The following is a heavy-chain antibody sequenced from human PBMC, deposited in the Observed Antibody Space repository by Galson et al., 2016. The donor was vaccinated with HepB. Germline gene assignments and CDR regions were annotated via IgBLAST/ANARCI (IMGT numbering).Heavy chain of an antibody. V-gene: IGHV3-23*01. CDR1: GFTFNIYA. CDR2: ISGDGRGT. CDR3: VSDTFGAFDP. J-gene: IGHJ5*02. Sequence: SLRLSCAASGFTFNIYAMTWVRQAPGKGLQWVSAISGDGRGTYYADSVKGRFTISRDNSKTTVYLQMDSLRAEDTAVYYCVSDTFGAFDPWGQGALVTVSS. D-gene: IGHD3-16*01.